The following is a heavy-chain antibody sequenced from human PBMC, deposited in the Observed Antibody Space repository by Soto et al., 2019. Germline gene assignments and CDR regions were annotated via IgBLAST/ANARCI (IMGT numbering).Heavy chain of an antibody. V-gene: IGHV1-69*13. CDR2: IIPIFGTA. Sequence: SVKFSCKASGGTFSSYAISWMRQAPGQGLEWMGGIIPIFGTANYAQKFQGRVTITADESTSTAYMELSSLRSEDTAVYYCARDTQLYSSGHWFDPWGQGTLVTV. J-gene: IGHJ5*02. CDR3: ARDTQLYSSGHWFDP. CDR1: GGTFSSYA. D-gene: IGHD6-19*01.